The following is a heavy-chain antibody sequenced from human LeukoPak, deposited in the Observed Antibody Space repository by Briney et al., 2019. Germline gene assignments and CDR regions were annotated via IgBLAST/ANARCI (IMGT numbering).Heavy chain of an antibody. CDR3: AKGGVGATLSYFDY. J-gene: IGHJ4*02. CDR2: ISWNSGSI. D-gene: IGHD1-26*01. V-gene: IGHV3-9*01. CDR1: GFTFDDYA. Sequence: GRSLRLSCAASGFTFDDYAMHWVRQAPGKGLEWVSGISWNSGSIGYADSVKGRFTISRDNAKNSLYLQMSSLRAEDTALYYCAKGGVGATLSYFDYWGQGTLVTVSS.